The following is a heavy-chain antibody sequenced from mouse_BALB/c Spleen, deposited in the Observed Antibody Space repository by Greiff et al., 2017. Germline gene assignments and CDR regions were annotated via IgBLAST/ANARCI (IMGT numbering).Heavy chain of an antibody. D-gene: IGHD2-1*01. CDR2: ISSGSSTI. CDR3: ARYGNYLYAMDY. V-gene: IGHV5-17*02. J-gene: IGHJ4*01. Sequence: DVKLVESGGGLVQPGGSRKLSCAASGFTFSSFGMHWVRQAPEKGLEWVAYISSGSSTIYYADTVKGRFTISRDNPKNTLFLQMTSLRSEDTAMYYCARYGNYLYAMDYWGQGTSVTVSS. CDR1: GFTFSSFG.